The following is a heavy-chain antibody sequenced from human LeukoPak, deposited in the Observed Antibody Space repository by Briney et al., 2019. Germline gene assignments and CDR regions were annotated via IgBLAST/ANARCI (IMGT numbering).Heavy chain of an antibody. V-gene: IGHV3-74*01. J-gene: IGHJ4*02. CDR3: ARDHYGAPDV. CDR1: GFTFSSYW. D-gene: IGHD4-17*01. CDR2: INSDGSST. Sequence: GGSLRLSCAASGFTFSSYWMHWVRQAPGKGLVRVSRINSDGSSTSYADSVKGRFTISRDNAKNTLYLQMNSLRAEDTAVYYCARDHYGAPDVGGQGTLVTVSS.